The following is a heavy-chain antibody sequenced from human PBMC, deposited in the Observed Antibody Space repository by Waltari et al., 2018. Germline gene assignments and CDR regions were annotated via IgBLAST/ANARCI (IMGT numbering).Heavy chain of an antibody. J-gene: IGHJ4*02. D-gene: IGHD5-18*01. Sequence: EVQLVESGGGLVKPGGSLRLSCAASGFTFSSYSMNWVRQAPGKGLEWVSSISSSSSYIYYADSVKGRFTISRDNAKNSLYLQMNSLRAEDTAVYYCANTARRTSSYFDYWGQGTLVTVSS. CDR2: ISSSSSYI. V-gene: IGHV3-21*01. CDR1: GFTFSSYS. CDR3: ANTARRTSSYFDY.